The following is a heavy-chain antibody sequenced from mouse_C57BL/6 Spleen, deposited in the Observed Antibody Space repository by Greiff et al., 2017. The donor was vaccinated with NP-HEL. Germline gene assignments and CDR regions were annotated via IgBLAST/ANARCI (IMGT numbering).Heavy chain of an antibody. D-gene: IGHD1-1*01. V-gene: IGHV1-53*01. CDR1: GYTFTSYW. J-gene: IGHJ2*01. Sequence: QVQLQQPGTELVKPGASVKLSCKASGYTFTSYWMHWVKQRPGQGLEWIGNINPGNGGTNYNEKFKSKATLTVDKSSSTAYMQLSSLTSEDSAVYYCARGLTTVVAPFDCWGQGTTLAVSS. CDR2: INPGNGGT. CDR3: ARGLTTVVAPFDC.